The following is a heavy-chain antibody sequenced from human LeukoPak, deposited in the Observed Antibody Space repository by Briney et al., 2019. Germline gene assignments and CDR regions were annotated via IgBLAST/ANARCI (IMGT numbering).Heavy chain of an antibody. D-gene: IGHD2-2*02. CDR3: ARIYTYYFTY. Sequence: GESLRISGKVSGYSFTNNWIAWVRQIPGKGLEGMGIIYPSDSDTRYSPSFQGQVTISADKSISTAYLQWSSLKASDTAMYYCARIYTYYFTYWGQGTLVTVSS. CDR1: GYSFTNNW. V-gene: IGHV5-51*01. J-gene: IGHJ4*02. CDR2: IYPSDSDT.